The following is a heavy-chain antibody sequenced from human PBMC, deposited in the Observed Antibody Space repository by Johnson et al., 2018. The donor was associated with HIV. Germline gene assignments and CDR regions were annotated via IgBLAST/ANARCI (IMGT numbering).Heavy chain of an antibody. CDR3: ARAEIYEGRVGDFAFDI. CDR1: GFNFDDYA. J-gene: IGHJ3*02. Sequence: VLLVESGGVVVQPGGSLRLSCAASGFNFDDYAMHWVRQAPGNGLEWVSLIRWAGAIPSYVDSVMGRFTISRDNSRNSLYLQMKSLRVEDTALYYCARAEIYEGRVGDFAFDIWGRGTMVTVSS. CDR2: IRWAGAIP. V-gene: IGHV3-43D*03. D-gene: IGHD3-10*01.